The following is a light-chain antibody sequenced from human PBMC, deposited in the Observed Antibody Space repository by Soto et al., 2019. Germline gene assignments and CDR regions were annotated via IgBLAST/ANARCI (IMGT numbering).Light chain of an antibody. CDR3: SSYTTSTTRV. CDR2: DVS. CDR1: SSDVGAYNY. V-gene: IGLV2-14*03. J-gene: IGLJ1*01. Sequence: QAVLTQPASVSGSPGQSITISCTGTSSDVGAYNYVSWYQHHPGNAPKLLIYDVSTRPSGVSNRFSGSKSGNTASLTISGLQAEDEADYYCSSYTTSTTRVFGTETKLTVL.